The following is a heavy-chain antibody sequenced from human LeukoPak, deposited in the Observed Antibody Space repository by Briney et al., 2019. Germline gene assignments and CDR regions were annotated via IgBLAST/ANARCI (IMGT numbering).Heavy chain of an antibody. D-gene: IGHD3-9*01. CDR3: ARDPRSYYDILTGYGNWFDP. J-gene: IGHJ5*02. CDR2: IIPIFCSA. V-gene: IGHV1-69*05. Sequence: ASVKVSCKASGGTFSSYAISWVRQAPGQGLDCMAGIIPIFCSANYAQKFPGRVTITTDGSTSSAYIELSSLRSEGTAVYYCARDPRSYYDILTGYGNWFDPWGQGTLVTVSS. CDR1: GGTFSSYA.